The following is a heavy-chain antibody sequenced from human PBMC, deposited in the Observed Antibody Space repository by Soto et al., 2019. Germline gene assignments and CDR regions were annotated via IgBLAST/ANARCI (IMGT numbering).Heavy chain of an antibody. V-gene: IGHV4-39*01. CDR1: GGSINSSSYY. J-gene: IGHJ6*02. D-gene: IGHD2-21*02. Sequence: PSETLSLTCTVSGGSINSSSYYWGWIRQPPGKGLEWIGSIYYSGSTYYNPSLKSRVTISVDTSKNQFSLKLSSVTAADTAVYYCARGRPAYCGGNCYSTRIRYYYYYGMDVWGQGTTVTVSS. CDR3: ARGRPAYCGGNCYSTRIRYYYYYGMDV. CDR2: IYYSGST.